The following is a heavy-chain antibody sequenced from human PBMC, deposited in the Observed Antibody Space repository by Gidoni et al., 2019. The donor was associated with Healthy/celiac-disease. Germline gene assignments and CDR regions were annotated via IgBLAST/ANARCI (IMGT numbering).Heavy chain of an antibody. CDR3: ARLGSSGYYSYGYFDL. CDR1: GFPFSSYE. CDR2: ISSSGSTR. V-gene: IGHV3-48*03. J-gene: IGHJ2*01. D-gene: IGHD3-22*01. Sequence: EVQLVESGGGLVQPGGSLRLSCAASGFPFSSYEMNWVRQAPGKGLEWVSYISSSGSTRYYADCVKGRFTISRDNAKNSRYLKMNSMRAEETAVYYCARLGSSGYYSYGYFDLWGRGTLVTVSS.